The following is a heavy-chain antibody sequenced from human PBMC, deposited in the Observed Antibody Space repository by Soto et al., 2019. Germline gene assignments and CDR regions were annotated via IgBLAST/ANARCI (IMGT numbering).Heavy chain of an antibody. CDR2: VFYSGGT. CDR3: ASNDRYDILTGYYRTYYGMDV. CDR1: GDSITDSTYY. Sequence: SETLSLTCTVSGDSITDSTYYWAWIRQPPGKGLEWIGSVFYSGGTHYNPSRKSRVTISVDTSKNQFSLKLSSVTAADTAVYYCASNDRYDILTGYYRTYYGMDVWGQGTTVTVSS. V-gene: IGHV4-39*01. J-gene: IGHJ6*02. D-gene: IGHD3-9*01.